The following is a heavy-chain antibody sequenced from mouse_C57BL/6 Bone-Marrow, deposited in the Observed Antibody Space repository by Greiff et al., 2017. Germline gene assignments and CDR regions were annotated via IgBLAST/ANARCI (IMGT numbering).Heavy chain of an antibody. J-gene: IGHJ4*01. V-gene: IGHV2-2*01. CDR3: ATYAMDV. Sequence: VQGVESGPGLVQPSQSLSITCTVPGFSLTSSGVHWVRQSPGMGLEWLGGIWSGGSTDYHAAFISRLSISTDNSKSQVFFKMNSLQADDTAIYYCATYAMDVWGQGTSVTVSS. CDR2: IWSGGST. CDR1: GFSLTSSG.